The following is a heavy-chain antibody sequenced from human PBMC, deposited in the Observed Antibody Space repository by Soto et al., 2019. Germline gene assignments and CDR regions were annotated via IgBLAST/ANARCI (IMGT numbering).Heavy chain of an antibody. CDR2: IYHSGTT. CDR3: ARGKLSGHNPPPHDY. D-gene: IGHD1-1*01. CDR1: GVSVSSADSY. J-gene: IGHJ4*02. Sequence: TLSLTCTVSGVSVSSADSYWSWLRQAPGKGLEWVGHIYHSGTTYYNPSLKGRLAISVDTSKNQFSLALSSVTAADTAVYFCARGKLSGHNPPPHDYWGQGNRVTVSS. V-gene: IGHV4-30-4*01.